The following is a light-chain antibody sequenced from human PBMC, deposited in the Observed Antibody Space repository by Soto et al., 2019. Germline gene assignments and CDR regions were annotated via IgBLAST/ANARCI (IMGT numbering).Light chain of an antibody. CDR3: QQYENLPT. J-gene: IGKJ5*01. CDR1: QNINNY. Sequence: DLQMTQSPSSLSASVGDRVTITCQASQNINNYLNWYQQKPGRAPKLLIYDASNLVAGVPSRFRGSGSGTDFTFTISRLQPEDIATYYCQQYENLPTFGQGTRLEIK. V-gene: IGKV1-33*01. CDR2: DAS.